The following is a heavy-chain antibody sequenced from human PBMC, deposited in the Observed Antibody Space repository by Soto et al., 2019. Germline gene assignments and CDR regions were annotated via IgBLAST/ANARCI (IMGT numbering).Heavy chain of an antibody. CDR1: GGTFSSYT. J-gene: IGHJ4*02. V-gene: IGHV1-69*02. Sequence: QVQLVQSGAEVKKPGSSVKVSCKASGGTFSSYTISWVRQAPGQGPEWMGRIIPILGIANYAQKFQGRVTVTADKSTSTAYRERSSLRSEDTAVYDCARDGIAAAGTLGGWGQGTLVTVSS. D-gene: IGHD6-13*01. CDR2: IIPILGIA. CDR3: ARDGIAAAGTLGG.